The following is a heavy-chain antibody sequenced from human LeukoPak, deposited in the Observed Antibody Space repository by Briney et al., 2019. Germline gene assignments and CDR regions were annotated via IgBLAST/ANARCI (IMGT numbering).Heavy chain of an antibody. CDR2: MNPNSGNT. V-gene: IGHV1-8*03. Sequence: ASVKVSCKASGYTFTSYDINWVRQATGQGLEWMGWMNPNSGNTGYAQKFQGRVTITRNTSISTAYMELSSLRSEDTAVYYCAGGSGSYYVSFDYWGQGTLVTVSS. CDR1: GYTFTSYD. J-gene: IGHJ4*02. D-gene: IGHD3-10*01. CDR3: AGGSGSYYVSFDY.